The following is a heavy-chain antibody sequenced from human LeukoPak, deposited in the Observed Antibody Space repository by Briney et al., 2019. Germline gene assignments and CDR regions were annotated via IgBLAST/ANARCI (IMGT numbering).Heavy chain of an antibody. CDR1: GFTFSSYA. CDR2: ISGSGGST. Sequence: GGSLRLSCAASGFTFSSYAMSWVRQAPGKGLEWVSAISGSGGSTYYADSVKGRFTISRDNSKNTLYLQMNSLRAEDTAVYYCARAPHYYGSPFDYWGQGTLVTVSS. D-gene: IGHD3-10*01. V-gene: IGHV3-23*01. CDR3: ARAPHYYGSPFDY. J-gene: IGHJ4*02.